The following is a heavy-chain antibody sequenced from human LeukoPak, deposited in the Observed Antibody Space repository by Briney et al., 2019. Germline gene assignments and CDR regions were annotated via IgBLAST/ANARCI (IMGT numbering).Heavy chain of an antibody. CDR1: GGSISSSSYY. Sequence: SETLSLTCTVSGGSISSSSYYWGWIRQPPGKGLEWIGSIYYSGSTYYNPSLKSRVTISVDTSKNQFSLKLSSVTAADTAVYYCARQDIVVVPAAIRKIGWFDPWGQGTLVTVSS. CDR3: ARQDIVVVPAAIRKIGWFDP. V-gene: IGHV4-39*01. J-gene: IGHJ5*02. D-gene: IGHD2-2*02. CDR2: IYYSGST.